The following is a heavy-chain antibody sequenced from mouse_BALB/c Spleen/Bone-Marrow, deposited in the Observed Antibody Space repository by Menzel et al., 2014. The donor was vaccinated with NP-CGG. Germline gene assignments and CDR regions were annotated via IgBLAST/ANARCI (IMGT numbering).Heavy chain of an antibody. J-gene: IGHJ4*01. D-gene: IGHD2-1*01. CDR3: TREGCSTAYLYSMEY. CDR2: ISSDGST. CDR1: GFTFSSYA. Sequence: EVQGVESGGGLVKPGGSLKLSCAASGFTFSSYAMSWVRQTPEKRQEWVASISSDGSTYYPDSVKGRFTISRDNARNILPVQKSSLSSEHTDMFFCTREGCSTAYLYSMEYWAQEPSLTVSS. V-gene: IGHV5-6-5*01.